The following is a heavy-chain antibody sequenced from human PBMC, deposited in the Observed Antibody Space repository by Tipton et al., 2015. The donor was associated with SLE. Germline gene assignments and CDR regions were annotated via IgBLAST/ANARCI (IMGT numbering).Heavy chain of an antibody. V-gene: IGHV3-30*18. J-gene: IGHJ4*02. CDR3: AKDRQVYDTLTGYYGDVFDY. D-gene: IGHD3-9*01. CDR2: ISFDGSNN. Sequence: SLRLSCAASGFTFSHHGMHWVRQAPGKGLEWVAVISFDGSNNYYGDSVRGRFTVSRDNSKNTLFLQMNSLRAEDTAVYYCAKDRQVYDTLTGYYGDVFDYWGQGTLVTVSP. CDR1: GFTFSHHG.